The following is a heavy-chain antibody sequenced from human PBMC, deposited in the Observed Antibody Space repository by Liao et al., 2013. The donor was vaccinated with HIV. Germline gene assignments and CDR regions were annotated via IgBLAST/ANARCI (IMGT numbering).Heavy chain of an antibody. J-gene: IGHJ3*02. CDR2: IYYSGST. Sequence: QLQLQESGPGLVKPSETLSLTCTVSGGSISSYYWSWIRQPPGKGLEWIGYIYYSGSTNYSPSLKSRVTISVDTSKNQFSLKLSSVTAADTAVYYCARQGTNYDFWSGYYSYDAFDIWGQGTMVTVSS. CDR1: GGSISSYY. V-gene: IGHV4-59*01. D-gene: IGHD3-3*01. CDR3: ARQGTNYDFWSGYYSYDAFDI.